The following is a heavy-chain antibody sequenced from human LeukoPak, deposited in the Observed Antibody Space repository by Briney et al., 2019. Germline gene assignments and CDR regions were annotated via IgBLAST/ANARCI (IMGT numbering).Heavy chain of an antibody. CDR3: ASSSFGELYYFDY. V-gene: IGHV6-1*01. CDR2: TYYGSNWYK. J-gene: IGHJ4*02. D-gene: IGHD3-10*01. CDR1: GDSVSRNSAA. Sequence: SQTLSLTCAISGDSVSRNSAAWNWIRQSPSRGLEWLGRTYYGSNWYKDYAVSVKSRITINPDTSKNQVSLQLNSVTPEDTAVYYCASSSFGELYYFDYWGQGTLVTVSS.